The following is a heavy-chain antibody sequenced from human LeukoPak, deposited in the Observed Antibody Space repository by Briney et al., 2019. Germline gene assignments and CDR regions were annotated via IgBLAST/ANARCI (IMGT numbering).Heavy chain of an antibody. CDR1: GFTFSSYS. Sequence: GGSLRLSCTPSGFTFSSYSMNWVRQAPGRGLEWVSSISIWSNYIYYADSVKGRFTVSRDNAQNSLFLQMNSLRVEDTAVYYCATGRYCTGDTCNERVDYWGQGTLVTVSS. J-gene: IGHJ4*02. D-gene: IGHD2-8*02. CDR2: ISIWSNYI. CDR3: ATGRYCTGDTCNERVDY. V-gene: IGHV3-21*01.